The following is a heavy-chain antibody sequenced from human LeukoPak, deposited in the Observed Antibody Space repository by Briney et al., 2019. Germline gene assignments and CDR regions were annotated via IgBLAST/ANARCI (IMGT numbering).Heavy chain of an antibody. Sequence: PGGSLRLSCAASGFTFSSYAMSWVRQAPGKGLEWVSAISGSGGSTYYADSVKGRFTISRDNSKNTLYLQMNSLRAEDTAVYYCAKVQIPYYYDSSGYCPFDYWGQGTLVTVSS. CDR1: GFTFSSYA. V-gene: IGHV3-23*01. CDR2: ISGSGGST. D-gene: IGHD3-22*01. J-gene: IGHJ4*02. CDR3: AKVQIPYYYDSSGYCPFDY.